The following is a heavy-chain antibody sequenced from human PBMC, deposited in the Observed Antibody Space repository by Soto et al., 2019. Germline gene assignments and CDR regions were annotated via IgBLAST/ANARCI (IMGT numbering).Heavy chain of an antibody. CDR1: GHAFTSCG. CDR3: ALVGISPTTVSPFDY. V-gene: IGHV1-18*01. Sequence: ASVTVSCTASGHAFTSCGRSWVRQAPGQGLEWMGWISAYNGNTNYAQKLQGRVTMTTDTSTSTAYMELRSLRSDDTAVYYCALVGISPTTVSPFDYWGQGTLVTVSS. D-gene: IGHD4-4*01. J-gene: IGHJ4*02. CDR2: ISAYNGNT.